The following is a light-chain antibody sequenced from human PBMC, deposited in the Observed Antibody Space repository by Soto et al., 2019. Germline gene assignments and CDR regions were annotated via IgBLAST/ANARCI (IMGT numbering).Light chain of an antibody. CDR3: CLYAVTFYV. J-gene: IGLJ1*01. Sequence: QSVLTQPRSVSGSPGQSVTISCTGTSSDVATYDFASWYQQHPGKAPRLMISDVSERPSGVPDRFSGSKSGNTASLTISGLQAEDEADYYCCLYAVTFYVFGTGTKVTVL. V-gene: IGLV2-11*01. CDR2: DVS. CDR1: SSDVATYDF.